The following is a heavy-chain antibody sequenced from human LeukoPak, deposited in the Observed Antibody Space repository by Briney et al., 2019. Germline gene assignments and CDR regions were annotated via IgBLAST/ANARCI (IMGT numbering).Heavy chain of an antibody. J-gene: IGHJ4*02. CDR2: ITDSGGNT. CDR3: ARAGHCTNGICYTADFDY. D-gene: IGHD2-8*01. CDR1: GFTFSTYA. Sequence: SGGSLRLSCTASGFTFSTYAMSWVRQAPGKGLEWVSAITDSGGNTYYAAPVKGRFTISRDNSTNTLYLQMNSLRVEDTAVYYCARAGHCTNGICYTADFDYWGQGTLVTVSS. V-gene: IGHV3-23*01.